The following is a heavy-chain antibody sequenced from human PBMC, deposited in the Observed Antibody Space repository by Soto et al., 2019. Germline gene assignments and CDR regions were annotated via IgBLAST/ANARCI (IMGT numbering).Heavy chain of an antibody. V-gene: IGHV3-73*02. Sequence: EVQLVESGGGLVQPGGSLKLSCAASGFTFSGSAMHWVRQASGKGLEWVGRIRSKANSYATAYAASVKGRFTISRDHSRNKAYLQIKSLKTEDTAGNYCTRRLITTVTTSGGDYWGQGILVTVSS. CDR3: TRRLITTVTTSGGDY. D-gene: IGHD4-17*01. CDR2: IRSKANSYAT. CDR1: GFTFSGSA. J-gene: IGHJ4*02.